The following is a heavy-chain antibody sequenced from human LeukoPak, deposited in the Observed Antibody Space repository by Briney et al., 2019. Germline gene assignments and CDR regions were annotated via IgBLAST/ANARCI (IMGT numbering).Heavy chain of an antibody. CDR2: ISSGGTYE. CDR1: GFTFSNYA. CDR3: ARDSVLEWLLDY. D-gene: IGHD3-3*01. J-gene: IGHJ4*02. Sequence: GGSLRLSCAASGFTFSNYAMHWVRQAPGKGLEWVSLISSGGTYEYYADSVKGRFTISRDNAKNSLYLQMNSLRAEDTAVYYCARDSVLEWLLDYWGQGTLVTVSS. V-gene: IGHV3-30*07.